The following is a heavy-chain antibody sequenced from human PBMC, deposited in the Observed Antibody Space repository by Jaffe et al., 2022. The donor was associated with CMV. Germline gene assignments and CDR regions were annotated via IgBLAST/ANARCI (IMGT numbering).Heavy chain of an antibody. Sequence: QVQLVQSGAEVKKPGASVKVSCKASGYTFTSYGISWVRQAPGQGLEWMGWISAYNGNTNYAQKLQGRVTMTTDTSTSTAYMELRSLRSDDTAVYYCARVGDPDIVATIFSVQGYYYYYMDVWGKGTTVTVSS. CDR2: ISAYNGNT. D-gene: IGHD5-12*01. J-gene: IGHJ6*03. V-gene: IGHV1-18*04. CDR3: ARVGDPDIVATIFSVQGYYYYYMDV. CDR1: GYTFTSYG.